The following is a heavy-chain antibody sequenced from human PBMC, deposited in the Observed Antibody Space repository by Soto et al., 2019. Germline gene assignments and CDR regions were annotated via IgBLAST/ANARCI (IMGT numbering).Heavy chain of an antibody. V-gene: IGHV1-69*10. CDR3: ARARYSNYDAFDI. J-gene: IGHJ3*02. CDR2: IIPIFGIA. D-gene: IGHD4-4*01. Sequence: ASVKVSCKASGGTFSSYAISWVRQAPGQGLEWMGGIIPIFGIANYAQKFQGRVTITADKSTSTAYMELSSLRSEDTAVYYCARARYSNYDAFDIWGQGTMVTVSS. CDR1: GGTFSSYA.